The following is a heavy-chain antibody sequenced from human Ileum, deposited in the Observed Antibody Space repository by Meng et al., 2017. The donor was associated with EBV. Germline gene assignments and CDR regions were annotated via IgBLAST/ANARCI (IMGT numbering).Heavy chain of an antibody. Sequence: QVQLQESGPGLVKPSXXLSLTCTLSGGSISSGKHYWSWIRQHPGKGLEYIGYIYYSGSTYYNPSLKSRVIISVDTSKNQFSLRLNSVTAADTAVYYCASLYGDSSVWYLDLWGRGTLVTVSS. CDR2: IYYSGST. CDR3: ASLYGDSSVWYLDL. CDR1: GGSISSGKHY. V-gene: IGHV4-31*03. D-gene: IGHD4-17*01. J-gene: IGHJ2*01.